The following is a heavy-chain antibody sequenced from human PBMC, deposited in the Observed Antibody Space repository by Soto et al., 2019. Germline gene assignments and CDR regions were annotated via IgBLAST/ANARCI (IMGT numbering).Heavy chain of an antibody. J-gene: IGHJ6*02. V-gene: IGHV1-69*01. D-gene: IGHD3-3*01. CDR3: AREERITIFGVVTHYGMDV. Sequence: QVQLVQSGAEVQKPGSSVKVSCKASGGTFSSYAISWVRQAPGQGLEWMGGIIPIFGTANYAQKFQGRVTITADESTSTAYMELSSLRSEDTAVYYCAREERITIFGVVTHYGMDVWGQGTTVTVSS. CDR2: IIPIFGTA. CDR1: GGTFSSYA.